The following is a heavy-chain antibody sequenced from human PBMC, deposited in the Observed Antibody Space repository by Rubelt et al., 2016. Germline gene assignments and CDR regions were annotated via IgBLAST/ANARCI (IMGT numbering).Heavy chain of an antibody. J-gene: IGHJ4*02. D-gene: IGHD3-10*01. CDR2: IIPILGIA. CDR3: AGDLMVRGVPHY. Sequence: QVQLVQSGAEVKKPGSSVKVSCKASGGTFSSYAISWVRQAPGQGLEWMGRIIPILGIANDAKKCQGRVTIPADKSPSTAYMELSSLRSEDTAVYYCAGDLMVRGVPHYWGQGTLVTVSS. CDR1: GGTFSSYA. V-gene: IGHV1-69*04.